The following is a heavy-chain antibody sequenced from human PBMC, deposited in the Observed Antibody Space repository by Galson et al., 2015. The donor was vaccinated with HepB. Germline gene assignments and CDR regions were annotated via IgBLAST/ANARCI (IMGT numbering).Heavy chain of an antibody. CDR3: ATLVGPTNYFHY. Sequence: SGAEVKKPGESLKISCKGSGYTFNTYWIAWVRQMPGKGLEWMGIIYPGDSDTRYSPSFQGHVTISAGKSITTAYLQWRSLKASDTAMYYCATLVGPTNYFHYWGQGTLVTVSP. J-gene: IGHJ4*02. CDR1: GYTFNTYW. CDR2: IYPGDSDT. V-gene: IGHV5-51*01. D-gene: IGHD1-26*01.